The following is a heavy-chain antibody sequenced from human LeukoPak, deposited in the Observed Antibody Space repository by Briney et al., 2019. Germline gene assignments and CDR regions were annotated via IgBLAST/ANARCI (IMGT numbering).Heavy chain of an antibody. CDR2: IYYSGST. V-gene: IGHV4-59*01. Sequence: PSETLSLTCTVSGGSISSYYWSWIRQPPGKGLEWIGYIYYSGSTNYNPSLKSRVTISVDTSKNQFSLKLSSVTAADTAVYYCARTRITIFGVDPPFDYWGQGTLVTVSS. J-gene: IGHJ4*02. CDR1: GGSISSYY. CDR3: ARTRITIFGVDPPFDY. D-gene: IGHD3-3*01.